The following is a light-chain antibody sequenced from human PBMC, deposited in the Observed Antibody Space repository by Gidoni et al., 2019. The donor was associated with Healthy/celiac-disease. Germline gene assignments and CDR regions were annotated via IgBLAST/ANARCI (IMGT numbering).Light chain of an antibody. J-gene: IGKJ1*01. V-gene: IGKV2-28*01. Sequence: DIVMTQSPLSLPVTPGAPASISCRSSQSLLHSNGYNYLDWYLQKPGQSPQLLIYLGSNRASGGPDRCSGSGSGTDFTLKISRVEAVDVGVYYCMQALQTPWTFGQGTKVEIK. CDR3: MQALQTPWT. CDR1: QSLLHSNGYNY. CDR2: LGS.